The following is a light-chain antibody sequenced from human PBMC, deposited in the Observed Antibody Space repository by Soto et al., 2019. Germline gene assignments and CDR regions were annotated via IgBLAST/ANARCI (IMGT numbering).Light chain of an antibody. CDR3: QQSYSTPLST. Sequence: DIQMTQSPSSLSASVGDRVTITCRAGQSISSYLHWYQQKPGKAPKLLIYAASSLQSGVPSRFSGSGSGTDFTLTISSLQPEDFATYYCQQSYSTPLSTFGQGTKLEIK. J-gene: IGKJ2*01. V-gene: IGKV1-39*01. CDR1: QSISSY. CDR2: AAS.